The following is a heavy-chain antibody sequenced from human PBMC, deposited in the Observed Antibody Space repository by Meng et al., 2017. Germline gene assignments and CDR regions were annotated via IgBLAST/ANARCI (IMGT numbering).Heavy chain of an antibody. V-gene: IGHV2-5*02. CDR3: AHRRGDSREGWFDS. Sequence: IPLKYPGPTLGTPTQPLTLPSTFSWFVLSTSGVGVGWIRQSPGKALEWLALIYWDDDKRYSPSLKSRLTITKDTSKNQVVLTMTNMDPVDTATYYCAHRRGDSREGWFDSWGQGTLVTVSS. J-gene: IGHJ5*01. CDR2: IYWDDDK. D-gene: IGHD2-21*02. CDR1: WFVLSTSGVG.